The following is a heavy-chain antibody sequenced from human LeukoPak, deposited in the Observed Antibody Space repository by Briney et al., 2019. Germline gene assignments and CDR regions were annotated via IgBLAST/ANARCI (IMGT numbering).Heavy chain of an antibody. CDR3: ARDTRYNSGWYYFDY. CDR1: GYTFTSYY. CDR2: INPSGGST. J-gene: IGHJ4*02. V-gene: IGHV1-46*01. Sequence: ASVKVSCKASGYTFTSYYMNWVRQAPGQGLEWMGIINPSGGSTTYAQKFQGRVTMTRGTSTSTVYMELSSLRSDDTAVYYCARDTRYNSGWYYFDYWGQGTLVTVSS. D-gene: IGHD6-19*01.